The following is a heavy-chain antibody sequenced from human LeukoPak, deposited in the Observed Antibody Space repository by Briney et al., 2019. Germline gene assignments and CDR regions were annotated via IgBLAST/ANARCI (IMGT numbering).Heavy chain of an antibody. Sequence: PSETLSLTCTVSGGSISSGSYYWSWIRQPPGKGLEWIGYIYYSGSTNYNPSLKSRVTISVDTSKNQFSLKLSSVTAADTAVYYCARDTGYCSSTSCYGSFFDYWGQGTLVTVSS. J-gene: IGHJ4*02. D-gene: IGHD2-2*01. CDR1: GGSISSGSYY. CDR2: IYYSGST. CDR3: ARDTGYCSSTSCYGSFFDY. V-gene: IGHV4-61*01.